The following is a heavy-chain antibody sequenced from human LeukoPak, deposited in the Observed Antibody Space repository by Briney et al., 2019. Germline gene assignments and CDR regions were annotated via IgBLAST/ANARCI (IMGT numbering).Heavy chain of an antibody. D-gene: IGHD5-24*01. J-gene: IGHJ6*03. CDR3: ASGEVATTPLYYFYYIDV. Sequence: SETLSLTCTVSGGSISSYYWSWIRQPAGKGLEWIGRIYTSGSTNYNPSLKSRVTMSVDTSKNQFSLKLSSVTAADTAVYYCASGEVATTPLYYFYYIDVWAKGTPVTVSS. CDR2: IYTSGST. CDR1: GGSISSYY. V-gene: IGHV4-4*07.